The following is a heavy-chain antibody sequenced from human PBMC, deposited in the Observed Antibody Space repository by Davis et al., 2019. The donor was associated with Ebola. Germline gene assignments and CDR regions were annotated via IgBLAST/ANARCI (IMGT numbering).Heavy chain of an antibody. D-gene: IGHD6-6*01. CDR2: IYYSGST. J-gene: IGHJ5*02. CDR3: AREVWYSSSSWFDP. CDR1: GGSISSYY. V-gene: IGHV4-59*01. Sequence: MPSETLSLTCTVSGGSISSYYWSWIRQPPGKGLEWIGYIYYSGSTNYNPSLKSRVTISVDTSKNQFSLKLSSVTAADTAVYYFAREVWYSSSSWFDPWGQGTLVTVSS.